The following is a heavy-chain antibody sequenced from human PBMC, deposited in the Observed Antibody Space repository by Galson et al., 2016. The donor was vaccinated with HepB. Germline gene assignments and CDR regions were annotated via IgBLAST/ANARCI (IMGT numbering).Heavy chain of an antibody. CDR2: ISFDGTNA. J-gene: IGHJ4*02. V-gene: IGHV3-30-3*01. Sequence: LSCAPSGFTFSTYAMHWVRQAPGKGLEWLALISFDGTNAYYPDSMKGRFTISRDNSMNTLYLQMSSLRAEDTAVYYCARGPRYYDTNGYFDYWGQGILVTVSS. CDR1: GFTFSTYA. CDR3: ARGPRYYDTNGYFDY. D-gene: IGHD3-22*01.